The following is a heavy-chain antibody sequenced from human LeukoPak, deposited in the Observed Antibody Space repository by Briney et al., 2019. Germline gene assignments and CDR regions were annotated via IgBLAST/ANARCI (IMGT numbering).Heavy chain of an antibody. D-gene: IGHD6-19*01. CDR2: IYYSGTT. CDR1: GGSISSSHYY. V-gene: IGHV4-39*07. Sequence: PSETLSLTCSVSGGSISSSHYYWGWIRQPPGKGLEWIGTIYYSGTTYYNPSLESRVTISEDTSKNQFSLKLSSVTAADTAVYYCARELGSGWYSNWFDPWDQGTLVTVSS. CDR3: ARELGSGWYSNWFDP. J-gene: IGHJ5*02.